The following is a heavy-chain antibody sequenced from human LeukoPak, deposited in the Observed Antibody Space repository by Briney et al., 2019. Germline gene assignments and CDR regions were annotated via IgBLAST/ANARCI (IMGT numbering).Heavy chain of an antibody. J-gene: IGHJ6*02. CDR2: INPDGSEK. V-gene: IGHV3-7*04. CDR1: GFTFSSFW. Sequence: GGSLRLSCAASGFTFSSFWMSWVRQAPGRGLEWVANINPDGSEKSFVDSVKGRFTISRDNAKNSMNLQMDSLRAEDTAVYYCAREDHYGMDLWGQGTTVTVSS. CDR3: AREDHYGMDL.